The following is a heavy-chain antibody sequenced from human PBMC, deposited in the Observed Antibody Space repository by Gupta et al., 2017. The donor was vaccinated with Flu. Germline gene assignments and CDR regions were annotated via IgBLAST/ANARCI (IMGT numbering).Heavy chain of an antibody. V-gene: IGHV1-18*01. CDR1: GYTFSGSG. D-gene: IGHD3-10*01. Sequence: GAEVKRPGASVKVSCKASGYTFSGSGVAWVRQAPGQGLEYMGWISGYNANTNYAQKFQGRVTMTTDTFKNKVYMELRSLRSDDTAIDDCERGITLVRGFEPWGPGTQGSVSS. CDR3: ERGITLVRGFEP. J-gene: IGHJ5*02. CDR2: ISGYNANT.